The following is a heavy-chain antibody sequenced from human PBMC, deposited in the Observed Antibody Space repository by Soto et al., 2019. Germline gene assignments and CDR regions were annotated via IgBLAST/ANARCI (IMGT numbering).Heavy chain of an antibody. CDR2: IYYSGST. Sequence: PSETLSLTCTVSGGSISSYYWSWIRQPPGKGLEWIGYIYYSGSTNYNPSLKSRVTISVDTSKNQFSLKLSSVTAADTAVYYCARRQAVAGMRVYFDYWGQGTLVTVSS. D-gene: IGHD6-19*01. V-gene: IGHV4-59*08. CDR3: ARRQAVAGMRVYFDY. CDR1: GGSISSYY. J-gene: IGHJ4*02.